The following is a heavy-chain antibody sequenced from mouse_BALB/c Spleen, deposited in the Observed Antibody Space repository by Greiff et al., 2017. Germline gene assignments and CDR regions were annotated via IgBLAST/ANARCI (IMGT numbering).Heavy chain of an antibody. CDR1: GFTFSSYA. CDR2: ISSGGSYT. CDR3: ARGDLDY. Sequence: EVMLVESGGGLVKPGGSLKLSCAASGFTFSSYAMSWVRQSPEKRLEWVAEISSGGSYTYYPDTVTGRFTISRDNAKNTLYLEMSSLRSEDTAMYYCARGDLDYWGQGTTLTVSS. J-gene: IGHJ2*01. V-gene: IGHV5-9-4*01.